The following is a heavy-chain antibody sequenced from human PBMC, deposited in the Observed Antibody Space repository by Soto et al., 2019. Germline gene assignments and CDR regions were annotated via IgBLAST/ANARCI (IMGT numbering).Heavy chain of an antibody. CDR3: AAVYYDSSGYYLPLAFDT. V-gene: IGHV1-58*01. Sequence: SVKVSCKASGFTFTSSAVQWVRQARGQRLEWIGWIVVGSGNTNYAQKFQERVTITRDMSTSTAYMELSSLGSEDTAVYYCAAVYYDSSGYYLPLAFDTWGQGTMVT. CDR2: IVVGSGNT. J-gene: IGHJ3*02. CDR1: GFTFTSSA. D-gene: IGHD3-22*01.